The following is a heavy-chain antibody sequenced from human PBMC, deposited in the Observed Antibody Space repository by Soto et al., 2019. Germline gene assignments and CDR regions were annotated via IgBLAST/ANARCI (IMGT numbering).Heavy chain of an antibody. D-gene: IGHD6-19*01. V-gene: IGHV4-59*08. CDR2: IYYSGST. J-gene: IGHJ4*02. Sequence: PSETQSLTCTVSGGSISSYYWSWIRQPPGKGLEWIGYIYYSGSTNYNPSLKSRVTISVDTSKNQFSLKLSSVTAADTAVYYCARLKPDSSGWYYFDYWRQGTLVTVS. CDR3: ARLKPDSSGWYYFDY. CDR1: GGSISSYY.